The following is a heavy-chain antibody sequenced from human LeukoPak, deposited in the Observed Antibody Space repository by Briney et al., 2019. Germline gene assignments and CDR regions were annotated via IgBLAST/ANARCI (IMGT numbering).Heavy chain of an antibody. J-gene: IGHJ4*02. CDR1: GFTFSNYA. Sequence: PGGSLRLSYAASGFTFSNYAMSWVRQAPGKGLEWVSVISDNGFSAYYGDSVKGRFTMSRDNSKNTLYLQMNSLRAEDTAVYYCAPDLRGSDWSLDYWGQGTLVTVSS. CDR2: ISDNGFSA. CDR3: APDLRGSDWSLDY. V-gene: IGHV3-23*01. D-gene: IGHD3-9*01.